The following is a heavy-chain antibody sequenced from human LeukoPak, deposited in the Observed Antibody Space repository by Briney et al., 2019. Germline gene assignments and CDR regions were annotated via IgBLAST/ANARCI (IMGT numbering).Heavy chain of an antibody. V-gene: IGHV3-23*01. CDR3: AKSSGDYGDSEYYYYYYYMDV. CDR2: ISGSGGIT. D-gene: IGHD4-17*01. J-gene: IGHJ6*03. CDR1: GFTFSSYA. Sequence: GGSLRLSGAASGFTFSSYAMSWVRQAPGKGLEWVSGISGSGGITYYADPVKGRFTISRHNPKNPLYLQMNSLRAADTAVYYCAKSSGDYGDSEYYYYYYYMDVWGKGTTVTVSS.